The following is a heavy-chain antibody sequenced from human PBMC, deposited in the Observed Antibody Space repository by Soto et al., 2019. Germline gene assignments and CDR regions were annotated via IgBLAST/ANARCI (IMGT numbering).Heavy chain of an antibody. CDR1: SGSISSSNW. D-gene: IGHD5-12*01. J-gene: IGHJ6*03. CDR3: ARGREVASIEKRIGRRGSCYFMDV. V-gene: IGHV4-4*02. Sequence: PSETLSLTCAVSSGSISSSNWWSWVRQPPGKGLEWIGEIYHSGSTNYNPSLKSRVTISVDTSKNQFSLNLNSVTAADTAVYYCARGREVASIEKRIGRRGSCYFMDVSGKGTTVIVSS. CDR2: IYHSGST.